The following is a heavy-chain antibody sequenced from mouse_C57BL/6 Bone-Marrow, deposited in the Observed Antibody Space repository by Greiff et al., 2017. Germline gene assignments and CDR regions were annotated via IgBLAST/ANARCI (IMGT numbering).Heavy chain of an antibody. CDR3: VAGYAMDD. CDR2: IRSKGSNYAT. J-gene: IGHJ4*01. CDR1: GFTFNTYA. Sequence: EVKLMESGGGLVQPKGSLKLSCAASGFTFNTYAMHWVRQAPGKGLEWVARIRSKGSNYATYYAESVKDRFTISRDDSQSMLYLLMNNLKTEDTAMYYCVAGYAMDDWVQGTSVTVSA. V-gene: IGHV10-3*01.